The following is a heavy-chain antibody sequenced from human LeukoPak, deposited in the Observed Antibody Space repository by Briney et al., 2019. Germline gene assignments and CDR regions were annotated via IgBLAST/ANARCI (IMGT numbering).Heavy chain of an antibody. CDR3: ASHGSGSYYYYMDV. V-gene: IGHV4-39*07. CDR1: GGSISSSSYY. J-gene: IGHJ6*03. CDR2: IYYSGST. D-gene: IGHD3-10*01. Sequence: SETLSLTCTVSGGSISSSSYYWGWIRQPPGKGLEWIGSIYYSGSTYYNPSLKSRVTISVDTSKNQFSLKLSSVTAADTAVYYCASHGSGSYYYYMDVWGKGTTVTVSS.